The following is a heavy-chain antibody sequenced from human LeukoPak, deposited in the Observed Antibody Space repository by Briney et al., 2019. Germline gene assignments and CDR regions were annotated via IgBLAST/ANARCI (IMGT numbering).Heavy chain of an antibody. Sequence: GGSLRLSCAASGFTFSSYWMHWVRQAPGKGLVWVSRINSDVSSTYYADSVKGRFTIFRDNAKNTLYLQMNSLRVEDTAVYYCARGAGELSSTGDYWGQGTLVSVSS. CDR2: INSDVSST. CDR3: ARGAGELSSTGDY. CDR1: GFTFSSYW. V-gene: IGHV3-74*01. D-gene: IGHD3-16*02. J-gene: IGHJ4*02.